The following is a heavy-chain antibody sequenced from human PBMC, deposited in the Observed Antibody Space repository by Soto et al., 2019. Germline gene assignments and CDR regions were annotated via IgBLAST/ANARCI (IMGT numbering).Heavy chain of an antibody. CDR3: VREKNPYTDSSHAFDI. CDR2: ISSTGNFI. CDR1: GFTFSSYS. V-gene: IGHV3-21*01. J-gene: IGHJ3*02. D-gene: IGHD6-6*01. Sequence: EVQLVESGGGLVKPGGSLSLSCAASGFTFSSYSMNWVRQAPGKGLEWVASISSTGNFIYYADSMKGRFTISRDNAKSSQSLQMINLRVKGTAVYYCVREKNPYTDSSHAFDIWGQGTMVTVSS.